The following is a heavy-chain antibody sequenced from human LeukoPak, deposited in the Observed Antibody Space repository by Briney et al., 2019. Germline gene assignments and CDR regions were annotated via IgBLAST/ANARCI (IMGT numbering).Heavy chain of an antibody. CDR3: ARESRFEAFDI. V-gene: IGHV1-18*04. J-gene: IGHJ3*02. CDR2: ISPYNGNT. Sequence: ASVKVSCKTSGYTFINYGIIWVRQAPVQGLEWMGWISPYNGNTNYAQKLQGRVTMTTDTSTSTAYMDLRSLRSDDTAVYYCARESRFEAFDIWGQGTMVTVSS. D-gene: IGHD3-3*01. CDR1: GYTFINYG.